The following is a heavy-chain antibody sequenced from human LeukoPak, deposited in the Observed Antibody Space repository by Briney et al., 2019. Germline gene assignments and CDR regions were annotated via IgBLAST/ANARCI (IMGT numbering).Heavy chain of an antibody. V-gene: IGHV4-59*01. CDR3: ARDSTYYDFWSGYYGYYMDV. D-gene: IGHD3-3*01. CDR2: IYYSGST. CDR1: GGSIRSYY. J-gene: IGHJ6*03. Sequence: SETLSLTCSVSGGSIRSYYWSWIRQPPGKGLEWIGYIYYSGSTNYNPSLKSRVTISVDTSKNQFSLKLSSVTAADTAVYYCARDSTYYDFWSGYYGYYMDVWGKGTTVTVSS.